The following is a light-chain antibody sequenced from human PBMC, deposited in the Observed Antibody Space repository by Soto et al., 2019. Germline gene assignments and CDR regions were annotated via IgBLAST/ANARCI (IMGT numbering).Light chain of an antibody. J-gene: IGLJ2*01. CDR3: SSYTSGSTVV. CDR2: DVS. Sequence: QSVLTQPASVSGSPGQSITISCTGTSSDVGGYNYVSWYQQHPGKAPKLMIYDVSNRPSGVSNRFSGSKSGNTASLTISGIQAEDEADYYCSSYTSGSTVVFGGGTKVTVL. CDR1: SSDVGGYNY. V-gene: IGLV2-14*01.